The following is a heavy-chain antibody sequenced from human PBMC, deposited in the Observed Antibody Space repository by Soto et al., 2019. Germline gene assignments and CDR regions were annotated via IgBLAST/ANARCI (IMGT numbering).Heavy chain of an antibody. V-gene: IGHV3-23*01. Sequence: EVQLLESGGGLVQPGGSLRLSCAASGFTFSSYAMSWVRQAPGKGLEWVSAISGSGGSTYYADSVKGRFTISRDNSKKTLYLQMNSLRAEDTAVYYCAKVRLMRTIFGVVRNGHKTYGMDVWGQGTPVTGSS. CDR2: ISGSGGST. CDR1: GFTFSSYA. J-gene: IGHJ6*02. CDR3: AKVRLMRTIFGVVRNGHKTYGMDV. D-gene: IGHD3-3*01.